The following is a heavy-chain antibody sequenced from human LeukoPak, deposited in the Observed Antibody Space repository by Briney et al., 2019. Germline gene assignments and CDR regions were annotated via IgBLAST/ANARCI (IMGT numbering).Heavy chain of an antibody. CDR2: VIPILGKS. Sequence: SVKVSCMASRDTFSNYAISSVRQAPCQGREWMGRVIPILGKSNSAQRFQGRVTLTAEKPPTTDYIELSSLRAEDTGVYYCARDVTTGGPLDSWGQGTLVTVSS. J-gene: IGHJ4*02. CDR3: ARDVTTGGPLDS. CDR1: RDTFSNYA. V-gene: IGHV1-69*04. D-gene: IGHD4-17*01.